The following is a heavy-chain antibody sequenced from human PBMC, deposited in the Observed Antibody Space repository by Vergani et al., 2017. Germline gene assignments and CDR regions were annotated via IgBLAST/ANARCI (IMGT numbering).Heavy chain of an antibody. CDR2: VSGSSATP. CDR1: GFSFPGYA. V-gene: IGHV3-23*04. D-gene: IGHD5-12*01. J-gene: IGHJ4*02. CDR3: TKGSRGYTGYFFDY. Sequence: EVDLVESGGGLVQPGGSLRLSCAASGFSFPGYAMSWVRQAPGKGLEWVSSVSGSSATPYYADSVKGRFIISRDNSKNTLHLQMNSLRADDTAVYYCTKGSRGYTGYFFDYWGQGTLATVSS.